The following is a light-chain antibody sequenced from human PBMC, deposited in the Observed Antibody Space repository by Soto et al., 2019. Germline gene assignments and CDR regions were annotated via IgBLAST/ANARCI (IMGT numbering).Light chain of an antibody. J-gene: IGKJ1*01. V-gene: IGKV1-39*01. Sequence: DIQMTQSPSSLSASVGDRVTITCRASQSSGTYLHWYQQKPGQAPKLLIYAASTLQSGVPSRFSGSGSGTDFTLTISCLQSEDFATYYCQQYYSYPWTFGQGTKVDIK. CDR1: QSSGTY. CDR3: QQYYSYPWT. CDR2: AAS.